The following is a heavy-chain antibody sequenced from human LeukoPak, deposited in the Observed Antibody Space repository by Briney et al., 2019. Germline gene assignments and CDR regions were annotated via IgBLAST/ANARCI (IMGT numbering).Heavy chain of an antibody. CDR1: GYTFNGYY. J-gene: IGHJ4*02. CDR2: INPNNGGT. D-gene: IGHD4-11*01. CDR3: ASDYRYDY. Sequence: ASVKVSCKASGYTFNGYYMQWVRQAPGQGLEWMGWINPNNGGTNYAQKFQGRVTMTRDTSISTAYMELNRLTTDDTAVYYCASDYRYDYWGQGNLVTVSS. V-gene: IGHV1-2*02.